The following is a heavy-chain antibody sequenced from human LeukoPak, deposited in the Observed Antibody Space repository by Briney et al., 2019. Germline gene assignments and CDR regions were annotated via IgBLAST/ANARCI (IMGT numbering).Heavy chain of an antibody. CDR3: AWTYYDYVWGSFHAQVDY. Sequence: SETLSLTCTVSGGSISSSSYYWGWIRQPPGKGLEWIGSIYYSGSTYYNPSLKSRVTISVDTSKNQFSLKLSSVTAADTAVYYCAWTYYDYVWGSFHAQVDYWGQGTLVTVSS. CDR2: IYYSGST. J-gene: IGHJ4*02. D-gene: IGHD3-16*01. V-gene: IGHV4-39*07. CDR1: GGSISSSSYY.